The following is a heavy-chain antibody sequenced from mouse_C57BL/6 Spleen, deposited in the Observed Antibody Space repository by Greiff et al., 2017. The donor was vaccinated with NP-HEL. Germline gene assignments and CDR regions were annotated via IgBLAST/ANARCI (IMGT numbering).Heavy chain of an antibody. CDR3: ARSDYGDYFDY. CDR2: INPSTGGT. Sequence: EVQLRQSGPELVKPGASVKISCKASGYSFTGYYMNWVKQSPEKSLEWIGEINPSTGGTTSNQKFKAKATLTVDKSSSTAYMQLKSLTSEDSAVYYCARSDYGDYFDYWGQGTTLTVSS. J-gene: IGHJ2*01. CDR1: GYSFTGYY. D-gene: IGHD1-1*01. V-gene: IGHV1-42*01.